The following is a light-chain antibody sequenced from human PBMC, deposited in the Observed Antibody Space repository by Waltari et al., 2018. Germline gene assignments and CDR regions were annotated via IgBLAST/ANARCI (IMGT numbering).Light chain of an antibody. V-gene: IGLV2-11*01. CDR3: CSYAGSYTWV. CDR2: DVT. CDR1: SSDVGGYNY. J-gene: IGLJ3*02. Sequence: QSALTQPRSVSGSPGQSVTISCTGTSSDVGGYNYVSGYQQLPGKAPKLMIYDVTKRPSGVPDRFSGSKSGNTASLTLSGLQAEDEADYYCCSYAGSYTWVFGGGTKLTVL.